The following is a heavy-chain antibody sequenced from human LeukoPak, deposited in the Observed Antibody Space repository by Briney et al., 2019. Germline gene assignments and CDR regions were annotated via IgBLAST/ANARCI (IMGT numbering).Heavy chain of an antibody. CDR3: ARDVPGSSGWYGPLDY. V-gene: IGHV1-8*03. CDR1: GYTFTSYD. Sequence: ASVKVSCKASGYTFTSYDINWVRQATGQGLEWMGWMNPNSGNTGYAQKFQGRVTITRNTSISTAYMELSSLRSEDTAVYYCARDVPGSSGWYGPLDYWGQGTLVTVSS. CDR2: MNPNSGNT. D-gene: IGHD6-19*01. J-gene: IGHJ4*02.